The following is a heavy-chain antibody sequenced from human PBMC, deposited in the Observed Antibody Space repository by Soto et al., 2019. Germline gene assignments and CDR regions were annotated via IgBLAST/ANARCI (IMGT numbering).Heavy chain of an antibody. CDR3: ARDRKGYGDCWGGFDY. J-gene: IGHJ4*02. CDR2: ISSSSSTI. Sequence: EVQLVESGGGLVQPGGSLRLSCAASGFTFSSYSMNWVRQAPGKGLEWVSYISSSSSTIYYADSVKGRFTISRDNAKNSLYLRMNSLRDEDTAVYYCARDRKGYGDCWGGFDYWGQGTLVTVSS. V-gene: IGHV3-48*02. D-gene: IGHD4-17*01. CDR1: GFTFSSYS.